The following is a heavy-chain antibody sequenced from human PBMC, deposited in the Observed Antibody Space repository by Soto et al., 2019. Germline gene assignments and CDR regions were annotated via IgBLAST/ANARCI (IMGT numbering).Heavy chain of an antibody. CDR3: ARAAPYDSSGFNLDY. CDR1: GGSISSGDYY. V-gene: IGHV4-30-4*01. CDR2: IYYSGST. Sequence: KASETLSLTCTVSGGSISSGDYYWSWIRQPPGKGLEWIGYIYYSGSTYYNPSLKSRVTISVDTSKNQFSLKLSSVTAADTAVYYCARAAPYDSSGFNLDYWGQGTLVTVSS. J-gene: IGHJ4*02. D-gene: IGHD3-22*01.